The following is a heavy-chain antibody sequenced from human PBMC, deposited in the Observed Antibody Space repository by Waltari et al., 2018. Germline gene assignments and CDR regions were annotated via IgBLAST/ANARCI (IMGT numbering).Heavy chain of an antibody. J-gene: IGHJ4*02. D-gene: IGHD2-2*01. CDR1: GGSFSGYY. CDR3: AMVVPAAMVDY. CDR2: INHSGSN. Sequence: QVQLQQWGAVLLKPSETLSLTCAVYGGSFSGYYWSWIRQPPGKGLEWIGEINHSGSNNYNPSLKSRVTISVDTSKNQFSLKLSSVTAADTAVYYCAMVVPAAMVDYWGQGTLVNVSS. V-gene: IGHV4-34*01.